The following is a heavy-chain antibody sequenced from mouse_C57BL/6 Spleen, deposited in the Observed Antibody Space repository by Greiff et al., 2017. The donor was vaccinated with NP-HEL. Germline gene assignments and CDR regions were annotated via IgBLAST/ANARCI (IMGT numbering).Heavy chain of an antibody. Sequence: VQLQESGAELVRPGASVTLSCKASGYTFTDYEMHWVKQTPVHGLEWIGAIDPETGGTAYNQKFKGKAILTADKSSSTAYMELRSLTSEDSAVYYCTSRLLLWYFDVWGTGTTVTVSS. CDR2: IDPETGGT. V-gene: IGHV1-15*01. J-gene: IGHJ1*03. CDR3: TSRLLLWYFDV. CDR1: GYTFTDYE. D-gene: IGHD2-3*01.